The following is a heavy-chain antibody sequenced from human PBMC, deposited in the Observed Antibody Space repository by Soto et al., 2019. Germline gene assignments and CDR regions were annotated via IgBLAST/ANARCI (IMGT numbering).Heavy chain of an antibody. CDR1: GFTFSSYA. Sequence: GGSLRLSCAASGFTFSSYAMSWVRQAPGKGLEWVSAISGSGGSTYYADSVKGRFTISRDNSKNTLYLQMNSLRAEDTAVYYCAKDESVRGSYYGGYYFDDWGQGTLVTVSS. V-gene: IGHV3-23*01. CDR3: AKDESVRGSYYGGYYFDD. J-gene: IGHJ4*02. CDR2: ISGSGGST. D-gene: IGHD1-26*01.